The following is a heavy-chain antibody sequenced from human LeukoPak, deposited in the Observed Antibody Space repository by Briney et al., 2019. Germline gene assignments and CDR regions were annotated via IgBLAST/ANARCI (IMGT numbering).Heavy chain of an antibody. J-gene: IGHJ5*02. CDR1: GFPFSIYT. D-gene: IGHD1-26*01. Sequence: GGSLRLSCAASGFPFSIYTMNWVRQAPGKGLEWISYISTNSGTIWYADSVKGRFSISRDNAKNSLFLHMNSLRAEDTAVYYCVRDLTIVGVAQVHHWGQGTLVTVSS. V-gene: IGHV3-48*01. CDR3: VRDLTIVGVAQVHH. CDR2: ISTNSGTI.